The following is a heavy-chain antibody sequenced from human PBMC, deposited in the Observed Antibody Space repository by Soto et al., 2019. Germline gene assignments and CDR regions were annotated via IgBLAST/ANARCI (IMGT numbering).Heavy chain of an antibody. D-gene: IGHD4-17*01. J-gene: IGHJ3*02. Sequence: EVQVVESGGGIVQPGGSLRLSCAGSGFTFSHYWMHWVPQAPGEGLVWISRINGDGSSTSYGDSVKGRFTISRDNAKNTLYLQMNTLRPEDTAVYYCAVHGDYDAFDMWGQGTMVTVSS. CDR1: GFTFSHYW. V-gene: IGHV3-74*01. CDR2: INGDGSST. CDR3: AVHGDYDAFDM.